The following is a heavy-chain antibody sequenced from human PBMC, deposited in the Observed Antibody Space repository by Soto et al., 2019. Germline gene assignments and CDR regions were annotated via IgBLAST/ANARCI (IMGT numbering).Heavy chain of an antibody. D-gene: IGHD5-12*01. V-gene: IGHV3-66*01. Sequence: GGSLRLSCAASGFTVSSKYMSWVRQAPGKGLEWVSLIQDGGPTYYADSVKGRFTISRDNSENTLHLQMNSLRAEDTAVYYCARDKDHRGATFAFDIWGQGTMVTVSS. CDR2: IQDGGPT. J-gene: IGHJ3*02. CDR3: ARDKDHRGATFAFDI. CDR1: GFTVSSKY.